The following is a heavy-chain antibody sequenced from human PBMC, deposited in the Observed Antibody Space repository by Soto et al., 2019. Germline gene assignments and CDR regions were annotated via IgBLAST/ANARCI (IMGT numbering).Heavy chain of an antibody. CDR1: GFTFDDYG. CDR2: INWNGGST. CDR3: ARSNTLRFFPPFDP. Sequence: GGSLRLSCAASGFTFDDYGMSWVRQAPGKGLEWVSGINWNGGSTGYADSVKGRFTISRDNAKNSLYLQMNSLRAEDTALYHCARSNTLRFFPPFDPWGQGTLVTVSS. V-gene: IGHV3-20*01. J-gene: IGHJ5*02. D-gene: IGHD3-3*01.